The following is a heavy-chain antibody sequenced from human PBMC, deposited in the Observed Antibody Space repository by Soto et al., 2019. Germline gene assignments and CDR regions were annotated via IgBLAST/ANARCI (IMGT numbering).Heavy chain of an antibody. V-gene: IGHV4-59*12. J-gene: IGHJ4*02. CDR3: ARREMQGPIDY. CDR1: GGSISSYY. D-gene: IGHD1-26*01. CDR2: IYYSGST. Sequence: PSETLSLTCTVSGGSISSYYWSWIRQPPGKGLEWIGYIYYSGSTNYNPSIKSRVTMSVDTSKNQFSLKLTSVTAVDTAVYYCARREMQGPIDYWGQGTLVTVSS.